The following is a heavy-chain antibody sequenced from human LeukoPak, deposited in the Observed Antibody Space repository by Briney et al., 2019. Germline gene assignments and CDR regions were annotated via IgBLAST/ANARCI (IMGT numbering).Heavy chain of an antibody. CDR3: ARGRSSGWPYYFDY. D-gene: IGHD6-19*01. V-gene: IGHV3-33*01. Sequence: GSSLRLSCAASGFTFSNSGMHWVRQAPGKGLQWVALIWYDGSNKYYADSVKGRFTISRDNSKNTLYLQMNSLRAEDTAVYYCARGRSSGWPYYFDYWGQGTLVTVSS. CDR2: IWYDGSNK. CDR1: GFTFSNSG. J-gene: IGHJ4*02.